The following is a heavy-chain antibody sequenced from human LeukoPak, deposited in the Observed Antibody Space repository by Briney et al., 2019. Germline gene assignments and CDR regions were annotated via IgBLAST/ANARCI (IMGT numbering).Heavy chain of an antibody. CDR3: ASSGSYGVWYFDY. D-gene: IGHD1-26*01. CDR2: IIPIFGTA. V-gene: IGHV1-69*05. J-gene: IGHJ4*02. Sequence: VKVSCKASGDTLSRHAISWARQARGQGLEWMGGIIPIFGTANYAQKFQGRVTITTDEYTSTAYMELSSLRSEDTAVYYCASSGSYGVWYFDYWGQGTLVTVSS. CDR1: GDTLSRHA.